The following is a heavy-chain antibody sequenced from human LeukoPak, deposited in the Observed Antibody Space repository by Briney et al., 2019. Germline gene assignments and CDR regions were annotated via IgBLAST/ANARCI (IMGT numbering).Heavy chain of an antibody. CDR1: GGTFSIYA. V-gene: IGHV1-69*04. CDR2: IIPILGIA. Sequence: SVTVSSKASGGTFSIYAISWVRQAPGQGLEWMGRIIPILGIANYAQKFQGRVTITADKSTSTAYMELSSLRSEDTAVYYCAREDYGDSMFYGMDVWGQGTTVTVSS. J-gene: IGHJ6*02. CDR3: AREDYGDSMFYGMDV. D-gene: IGHD4-17*01.